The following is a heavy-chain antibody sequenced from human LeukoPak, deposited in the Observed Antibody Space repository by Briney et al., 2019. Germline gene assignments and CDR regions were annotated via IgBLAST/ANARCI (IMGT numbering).Heavy chain of an antibody. CDR1: GFTVSSNY. J-gene: IGHJ6*02. V-gene: IGHV3-66*01. CDR3: AREPEDVLRFLEWLPLYGMDV. D-gene: IGHD3-3*01. CDR2: IYSGGST. Sequence: PGGSLRLSCAASGFTVSSNYMSWVRQAPGKGLEWVSVIYSGGSTYYADSVKGRFTISRDNSKNTLYLQMNSLRAEDTAVYYCAREPEDVLRFLEWLPLYGMDVWGQGTTVTVSS.